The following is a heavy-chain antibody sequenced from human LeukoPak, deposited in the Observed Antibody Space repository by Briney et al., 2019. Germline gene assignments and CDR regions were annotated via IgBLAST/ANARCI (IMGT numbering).Heavy chain of an antibody. Sequence: QTGGSLRLSCAASGFTFSSYAMHWVRQAPGKGLKWVAVIADDGSNKYYAGSVKGRFTIFRDNSKNTLYLQMNSLRAEDTAVYYCAKGSTGYFDFWGQGTPVTVSS. CDR3: AKGSTGYFDF. D-gene: IGHD2-2*01. CDR2: IADDGSNK. CDR1: GFTFSSYA. V-gene: IGHV3-30*04. J-gene: IGHJ4*02.